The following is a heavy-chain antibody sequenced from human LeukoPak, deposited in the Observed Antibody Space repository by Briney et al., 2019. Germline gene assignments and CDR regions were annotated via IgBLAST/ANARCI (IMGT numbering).Heavy chain of an antibody. CDR3: ARGRGSSGWFDY. CDR1: GGSISSYY. J-gene: IGHJ4*02. CDR2: IYYTGST. Sequence: PSETLSLTCTVSGGSISSYYWSWIRQPPGKGLEWIAYIYYTGSTNYNPSLKGRVTISVDTSKNQFSLKLSSVTAADTAVYYCARGRGSSGWFDYWGQGTLVTVSS. V-gene: IGHV4-59*01. D-gene: IGHD6-19*01.